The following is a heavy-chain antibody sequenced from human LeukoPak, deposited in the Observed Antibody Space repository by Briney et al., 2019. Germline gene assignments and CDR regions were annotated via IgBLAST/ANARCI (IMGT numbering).Heavy chain of an antibody. CDR2: NCYSGRP. CDR3: ASLDGYCSGGSCYSVSFVDP. J-gene: IGHJ5*01. Sequence: PSETLSLTCTVSVCSISSSNYYWGWIRQPPGEVLEWSGSNCYSGRPYNNPSLRSRVTIHVDTSKNQFSLKLSSVTAADTAVYYCASLDGYCSGGSCYSVSFVDPWGQGTLVTVSS. CDR1: VCSISSSNYY. D-gene: IGHD2-15*01. V-gene: IGHV4-39*01.